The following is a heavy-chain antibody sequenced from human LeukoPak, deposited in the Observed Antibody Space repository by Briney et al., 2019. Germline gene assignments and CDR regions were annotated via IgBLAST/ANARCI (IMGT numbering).Heavy chain of an antibody. Sequence: ASVKVSCKASGYTFTGYYMHWVRQAPGQGLEWMGWINPNSGGTNYAQKFQGRVTMTRDTSISTAYMELSRLRSDDTAVYYCARDFSGYSSGWYSQSGYYFDYWGQGTLVTVSS. D-gene: IGHD6-19*01. CDR1: GYTFTGYY. CDR2: INPNSGGT. V-gene: IGHV1-2*02. J-gene: IGHJ4*02. CDR3: ARDFSGYSSGWYSQSGYYFDY.